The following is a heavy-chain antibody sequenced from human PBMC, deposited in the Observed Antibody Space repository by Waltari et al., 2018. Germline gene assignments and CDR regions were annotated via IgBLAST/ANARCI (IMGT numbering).Heavy chain of an antibody. V-gene: IGHV1-69*13. J-gene: IGHJ4*02. CDR3: ARVVRTGTTQAHFDY. CDR2: IIPIFGTA. D-gene: IGHD1-7*01. Sequence: QVQLVQSGAEVKKPGSSVKVSCKASGGTFSSSAISWVRQAPGQGLEWMGRIIPIFGTANYAQKFQGRVTITADKSTSTAYMELSSLRSEDTAVYYCARVVRTGTTQAHFDYWGQGTLVTVSS. CDR1: GGTFSSSA.